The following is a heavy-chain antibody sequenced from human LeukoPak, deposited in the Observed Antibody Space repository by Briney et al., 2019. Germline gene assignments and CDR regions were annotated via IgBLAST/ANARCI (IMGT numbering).Heavy chain of an antibody. CDR1: GYTVTEIS. V-gene: IGHV1-24*01. Sequence: ASVNVSCKVSGYTVTEISIHWVRQSPGKGLEWMGGLDGENDQKVYAQQFQDRVTMSEDTSTDTAYMELSNLQSEDTAVYFCADFYTTSGFFYWGQGTLVTVSS. CDR2: LDGENDQK. CDR3: ADFYTTSGFFY. D-gene: IGHD3-3*01. J-gene: IGHJ4*02.